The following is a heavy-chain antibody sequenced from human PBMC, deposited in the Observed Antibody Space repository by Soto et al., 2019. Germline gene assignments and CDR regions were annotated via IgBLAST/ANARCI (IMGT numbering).Heavy chain of an antibody. CDR3: ASAPPYYGISGYLEV. D-gene: IGHD3-22*01. CDR2: INLNSGGT. V-gene: IGHV1-2*02. J-gene: IGHJ4*02. Sequence: QVQLVQSGAEVKKTGASVKVSCEAPGHYFSGYYMYWVRQAPGHGLEWMGWINLNSGGTNYAQKFQGRVTMTRDTSITTGYMDLRGLKSDDTAVYYCASAPPYYGISGYLEVWGLGTLVTVSS. CDR1: GHYFSGYY.